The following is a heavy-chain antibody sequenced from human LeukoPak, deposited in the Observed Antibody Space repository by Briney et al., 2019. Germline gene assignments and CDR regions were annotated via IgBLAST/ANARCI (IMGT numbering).Heavy chain of an antibody. D-gene: IGHD2-15*01. CDR3: ARGYCSGGSCYWDYFDY. CDR2: IYSGGST. CDR1: GFIVSSNY. V-gene: IGHV3-53*01. J-gene: IGHJ4*02. Sequence: GGSLRLSCAASGFIVSSNYMSWVRQAPGKGLEWVSLIYSGGSTFYADSVKGRFTISRDNSKNTLYLQMNSLRAEDTAVYYCARGYCSGGSCYWDYFDYWGQGTLVTVSS.